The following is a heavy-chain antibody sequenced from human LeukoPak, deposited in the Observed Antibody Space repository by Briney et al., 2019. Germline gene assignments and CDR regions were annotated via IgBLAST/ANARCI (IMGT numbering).Heavy chain of an antibody. V-gene: IGHV4-4*07. CDR3: AGEHYYDSSGYYYLSKDYYYYYMDV. D-gene: IGHD3-22*01. CDR2: IYTSGST. J-gene: IGHJ6*03. Sequence: KSSETLSLTCTVSGDSFSSYFWSWIRQPAGKGLEWIGRIYTSGSTNYNPSLKSRVTMSVDTSKNQFSLKLSSVTAADTAVYYCAGEHYYDSSGYYYLSKDYYYYYMDVWGKGTTVTVSS. CDR1: GDSFSSYF.